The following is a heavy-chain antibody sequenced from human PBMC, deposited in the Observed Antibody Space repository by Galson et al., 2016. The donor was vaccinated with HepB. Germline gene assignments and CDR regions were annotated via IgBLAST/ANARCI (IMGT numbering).Heavy chain of an antibody. V-gene: IGHV5-51*01. CDR3: ARREVIKIRAVNPGSGKDAFDI. J-gene: IGHJ3*02. Sequence: QSGAEVKKPGESLKISCKGSGYSFTNYWIGWVRQMPGKGLEWMGIIYPGDSDTRYSPSFRGQVPVSADKSITTAYLQWSSLKASDTAIYYCARREVIKIRAVNPGSGKDAFDIWGQGTMVTVSS. CDR1: GYSFTNYW. CDR2: IYPGDSDT. D-gene: IGHD3-10*01.